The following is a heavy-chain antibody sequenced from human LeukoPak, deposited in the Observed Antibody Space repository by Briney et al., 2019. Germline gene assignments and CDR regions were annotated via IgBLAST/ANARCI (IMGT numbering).Heavy chain of an antibody. D-gene: IGHD3-9*01. J-gene: IGHJ4*02. Sequence: PGRSLRLSCAASGLTFSSYGMHWVRQAPGKGLEWVAVISYDGSNKYYADSVKGRFTISRDNSKNTLYLQMNSLRAEDTAVYYCAKEGGILTGYYATLFDYWGQGTLVTVSS. CDR3: AKEGGILTGYYATLFDY. V-gene: IGHV3-30*18. CDR1: GLTFSSYG. CDR2: ISYDGSNK.